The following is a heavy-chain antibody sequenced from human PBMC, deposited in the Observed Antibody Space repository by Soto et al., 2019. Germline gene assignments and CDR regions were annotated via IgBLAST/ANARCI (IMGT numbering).Heavy chain of an antibody. CDR3: AREGYCSGGSCYSRTLDY. CDR2: INHSGST. V-gene: IGHV4-34*01. CDR1: GGSFRGYY. J-gene: IGHJ4*02. D-gene: IGHD2-15*01. Sequence: VQLQRWGPGLWKPSEPLSLPCAVYGGSFRGYYGGWIARPPGRGREGMGEINHSGSTNYNPSLKSRVTISVDTSKNQFSLKLSSVTAADTAVYYCAREGYCSGGSCYSRTLDYWGQGTLVTVSS.